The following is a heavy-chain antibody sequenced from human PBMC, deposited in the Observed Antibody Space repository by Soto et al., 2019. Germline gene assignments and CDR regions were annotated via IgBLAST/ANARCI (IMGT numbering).Heavy chain of an antibody. Sequence: QVQLQQWGAGLLKPSETLSLTCAVYGGSFSGYYWSWIRQPPGKGLEWIGEINHSGSTNYNPSLKSRVTISVDTSKNQFSLKLSSVTAADTAVYYCARRPRNRYSGYTAYYFDYWGQGTLVTVSS. J-gene: IGHJ4*02. CDR2: INHSGST. V-gene: IGHV4-34*01. D-gene: IGHD5-12*01. CDR3: ARRPRNRYSGYTAYYFDY. CDR1: GGSFSGYY.